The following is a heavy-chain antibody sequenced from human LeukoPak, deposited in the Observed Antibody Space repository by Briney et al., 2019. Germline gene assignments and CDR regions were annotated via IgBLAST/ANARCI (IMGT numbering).Heavy chain of an antibody. CDR2: IYYSGST. CDR1: GGSISSGGYY. V-gene: IGHV4-31*03. D-gene: IGHD3-22*01. Sequence: SQTLSLTCTVSGGSISSGGYYWSWIRQHPGTGLEWIGYIYYSGSTYYNPSLKSRVTISVDTSKNQFSLKLSSVTAADTAVYYCARAKSYYYDSSVSLFYYYYGMDVWGQGTTVTVSS. J-gene: IGHJ6*02. CDR3: ARAKSYYYDSSVSLFYYYYGMDV.